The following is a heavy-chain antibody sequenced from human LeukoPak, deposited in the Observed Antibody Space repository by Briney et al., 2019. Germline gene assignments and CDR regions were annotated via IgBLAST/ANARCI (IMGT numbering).Heavy chain of an antibody. D-gene: IGHD3-10*01. CDR3: AKARDVGSGSRALDY. CDR1: GFTFNSYT. V-gene: IGHV3-30-3*01. J-gene: IGHJ4*02. Sequence: PGGSLRLSCAASGFTFNSYTMHWVRQAPGNGLEWVAVMSHDGSTKYYADSVKGRFTISRDNSETTLYLQMNSLRAEDTAVYYCAKARDVGSGSRALDYWGQGSLVTISS. CDR2: MSHDGSTK.